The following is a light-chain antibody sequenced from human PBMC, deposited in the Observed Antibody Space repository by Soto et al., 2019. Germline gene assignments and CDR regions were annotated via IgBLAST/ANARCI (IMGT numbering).Light chain of an antibody. CDR3: QHLNTYPIT. J-gene: IGKJ5*01. CDR1: QGISGY. Sequence: DIQLTQSPSFLSASVGDRVTITCRASQGISGYLAWYHQKPGKAPKLLIYAASTLQSGVPSRFSGSGSGAEFTLTISSLQPDDFATYYCQHLNTYPITFGQGTRLEMK. CDR2: AAS. V-gene: IGKV1-9*01.